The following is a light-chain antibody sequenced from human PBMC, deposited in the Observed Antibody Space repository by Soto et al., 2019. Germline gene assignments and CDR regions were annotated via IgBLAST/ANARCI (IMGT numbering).Light chain of an antibody. J-gene: IGKJ2*01. CDR2: KAS. CDR1: QSISSW. Sequence: DIPMTQSPSTLSASVGDRVTITCRASQSISSWLAWYQQKPGKAPKLLIYKASSLESGVPFRLSGSGSGTAFTLTISSLQPDDFATYYCQQYNSYPMYTFGQGTKLEIK. CDR3: QQYNSYPMYT. V-gene: IGKV1-5*03.